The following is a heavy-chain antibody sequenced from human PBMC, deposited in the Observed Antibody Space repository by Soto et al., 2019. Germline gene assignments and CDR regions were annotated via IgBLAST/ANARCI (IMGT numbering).Heavy chain of an antibody. V-gene: IGHV3-23*01. Sequence: EPQLLESGGGLAHPGGSLRLSCGASGFTFSSYAMSWVRQAPGKGLEWVAAISGSGVSTYYADSVRGRSTISRDNSKKTLDLQMNSLRAEDTAVYYCAKFYCISTMCQAPVAKSTGGFEIWGQGTLVTVSS. CDR1: GFTFSSYA. D-gene: IGHD2-2*01. CDR2: ISGSGVST. J-gene: IGHJ3*02. CDR3: AKFYCISTMCQAPVAKSTGGFEI.